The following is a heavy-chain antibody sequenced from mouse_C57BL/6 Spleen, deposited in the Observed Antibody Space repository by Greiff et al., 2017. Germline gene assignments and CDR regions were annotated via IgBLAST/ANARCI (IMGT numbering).Heavy chain of an antibody. V-gene: IGHV1-82*01. CDR2: IYPGDGDT. CDR3: AGITRAMDY. CDR1: GYAFSSSW. J-gene: IGHJ4*01. Sequence: QVQLQQSGPELVKPGASVKISCKASGYAFSSSWMNWVKQRPGKGLEWIGRIYPGDGDTNYNGKFKGKATLTADKSSSTAYMQLSSLTSEDSAVXFCAGITRAMDYWGQGTSVTVSS. D-gene: IGHD2-4*01.